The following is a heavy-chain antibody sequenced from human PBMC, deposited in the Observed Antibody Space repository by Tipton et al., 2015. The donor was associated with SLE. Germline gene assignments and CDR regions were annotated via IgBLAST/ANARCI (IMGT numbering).Heavy chain of an antibody. V-gene: IGHV4-38-2*01. J-gene: IGHJ6*02. CDR2: IYHSGST. D-gene: IGHD6-13*01. Sequence: TLSLTCAVSGYSLSRGYYWGWLRQPPGKGLGWIGSIYHSGSTYYNPSLKSRVTISVDTSKNQFSLKLSSVTAADTAVYYCARAGIAAAYGMDVWGQGTTVTVSS. CDR1: GYSLSRGYY. CDR3: ARAGIAAAYGMDV.